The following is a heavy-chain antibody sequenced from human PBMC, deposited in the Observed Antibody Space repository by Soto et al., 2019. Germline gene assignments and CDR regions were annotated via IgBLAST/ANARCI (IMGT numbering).Heavy chain of an antibody. J-gene: IGHJ4*02. Sequence: QVQLVESGGGVVQPGTSLRLSCVASGFTFSTSGMHWVRQAPGRGLEWVAVISRDGSVKYYADSVKGRFTISRDTSKNTLYLQMISLSAENTAVYYCAGEISSGYWGQGTLVTVSS. CDR3: AGEISSGY. CDR1: GFTFSTSG. CDR2: ISRDGSVK. V-gene: IGHV3-30*03. D-gene: IGHD2-21*01.